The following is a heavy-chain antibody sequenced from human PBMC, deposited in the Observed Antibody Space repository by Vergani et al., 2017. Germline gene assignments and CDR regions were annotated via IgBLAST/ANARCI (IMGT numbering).Heavy chain of an antibody. CDR1: GFKFNEYI. Sequence: GQLVESGGGLAKPGGSLRLSCAASGFKFNEYIMNWVRQAPGKGLEWVAFLQKDGIDKFYADSVRGRFTISRDISKNTLYLEMNSLSAEDTALYHCVKDHPVFDEWGRGTLVSVS. CDR2: LQKDGIDK. CDR3: VKDHPVFDE. V-gene: IGHV3-30*02. J-gene: IGHJ4*02.